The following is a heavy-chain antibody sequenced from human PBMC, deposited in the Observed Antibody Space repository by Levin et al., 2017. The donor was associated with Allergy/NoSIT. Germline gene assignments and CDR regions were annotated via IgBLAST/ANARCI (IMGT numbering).Heavy chain of an antibody. CDR1: GFSFNTYT. Sequence: HGESLKISCAASGFSFNTYTIIWVRQAPGKGLEWVASINRNSDYIYYAESVKGRFTISRDNAKDSVYLQMHSLRADDTAVYFCADGGSGSFHSTYWGQGTLVTVSS. V-gene: IGHV3-21*01. CDR2: INRNSDYI. CDR3: ADGGSGSFHSTY. J-gene: IGHJ4*02. D-gene: IGHD3-10*01.